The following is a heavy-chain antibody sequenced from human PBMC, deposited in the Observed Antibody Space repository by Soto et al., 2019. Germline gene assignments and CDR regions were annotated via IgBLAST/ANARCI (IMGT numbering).Heavy chain of an antibody. Sequence: PXATLSLTCTVSGGCVSSGGYYWSWIRQHPGKGLEWIGYIYYSGSTYYNPSLKSRVTTSVDTSKNQFSLKLSSVTAADTAVYYCATREGRTNGVWGFDHSGHGTLVTVSS. D-gene: IGHD2-8*01. CDR1: GGCVSSGGYY. J-gene: IGHJ5*02. CDR2: IYYSGST. CDR3: ATREGRTNGVWGFDH. V-gene: IGHV4-31*03.